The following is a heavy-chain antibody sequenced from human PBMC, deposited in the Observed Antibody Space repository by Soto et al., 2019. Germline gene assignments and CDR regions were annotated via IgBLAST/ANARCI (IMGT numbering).Heavy chain of an antibody. CDR3: AKDQMGITIFGVVIPGAFDI. J-gene: IGHJ3*02. Sequence: QVQLVESGGGVVQPGRSLRLSCAASGFTFSSYGMHWVRQAPGKGLEWVAVISYDGSNKYYADSVKGRFTISRDNSKNTLYLQMNSLRAEDTAVYYCAKDQMGITIFGVVIPGAFDIWGQGTMVTVSS. CDR1: GFTFSSYG. CDR2: ISYDGSNK. V-gene: IGHV3-30*18. D-gene: IGHD3-3*01.